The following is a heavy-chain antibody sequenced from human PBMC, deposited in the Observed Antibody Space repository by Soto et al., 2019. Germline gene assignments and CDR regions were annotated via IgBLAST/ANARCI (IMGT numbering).Heavy chain of an antibody. CDR2: ISSSSSYI. CDR1: GFTFSSYS. D-gene: IGHD3-10*01. Sequence: GGSLRLSCAASGFTFSSYSMNWVRQAPGKGLEWVSSISSSSSYIYYADSVKGRFTISRDNAKNSLYLQMNSLRAEDTAVYYCARDAGSGMATKVTRDAFDIWGQGTMVTVS. J-gene: IGHJ3*02. CDR3: ARDAGSGMATKVTRDAFDI. V-gene: IGHV3-21*01.